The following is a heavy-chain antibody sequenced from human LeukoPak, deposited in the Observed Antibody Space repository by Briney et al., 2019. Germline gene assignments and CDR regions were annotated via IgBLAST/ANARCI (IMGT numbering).Heavy chain of an antibody. CDR1: GGSFSGYY. D-gene: IGHD4-17*01. CDR3: AALYGDYSDFDY. J-gene: IGHJ4*02. CDR2: INHSGST. V-gene: IGHV4-34*01. Sequence: PSETLSLTCAVYGGSFSGYYWSWIRQPPGKGLEWIGEINHSGSTNYNPSLKSRVTISVDTSKNQFSLKLSSVTAADTAVYYCAALYGDYSDFDYWGQGTLVTVSS.